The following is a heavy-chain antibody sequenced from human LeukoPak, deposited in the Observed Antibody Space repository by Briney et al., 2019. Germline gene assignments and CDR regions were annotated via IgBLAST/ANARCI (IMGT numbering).Heavy chain of an antibody. Sequence: PGGSLRLSCAASGFTFSSYAMSWVRQAPGKGLEWVSVIGAGGAGTYYADSVKGRFTISRDNSKNTLHLQMNSLRAEDTAVYYCAKRYSSGPIDYWGQGTLVTVSS. D-gene: IGHD6-19*01. CDR2: IGAGGAGT. CDR3: AKRYSSGPIDY. CDR1: GFTFSSYA. V-gene: IGHV3-23*01. J-gene: IGHJ4*02.